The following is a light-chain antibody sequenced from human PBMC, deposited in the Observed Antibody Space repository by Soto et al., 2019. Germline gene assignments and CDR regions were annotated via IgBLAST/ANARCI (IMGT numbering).Light chain of an antibody. CDR1: QSVSSY. J-gene: IGKJ1*01. CDR3: QQRSNWPPWT. CDR2: DAS. Sequence: EIVLTQSPPTLSLSPGERATLSCRASQSVSSYLAWYQQKPGQAPRLLIYDASNRATGIPARFSGSGSGTDFTLTISSLEPEDFAVYYCQQRSNWPPWTFGQGTKVEIK. V-gene: IGKV3-11*01.